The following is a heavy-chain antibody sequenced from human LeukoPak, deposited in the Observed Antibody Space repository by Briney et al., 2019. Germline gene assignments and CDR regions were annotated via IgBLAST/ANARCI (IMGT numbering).Heavy chain of an antibody. CDR1: VYTLTELS. Sequence: GASVKVSCKVSVYTLTELSMHRVRQAPGEGLEWMGGFDPEDGETIYAQKFQGRVTMTEDTSTDTAYMELSSLRSEDTAVYYCATGPPLYGMDVWGQGTTVTVSS. V-gene: IGHV1-24*01. CDR3: ATGPPLYGMDV. J-gene: IGHJ6*02. CDR2: FDPEDGET.